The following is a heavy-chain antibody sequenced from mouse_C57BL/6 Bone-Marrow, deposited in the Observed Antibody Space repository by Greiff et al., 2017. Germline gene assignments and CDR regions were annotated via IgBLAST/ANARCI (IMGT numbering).Heavy chain of an antibody. CDR3: ARSGGNYPMDY. Sequence: VQLQESGAELARPGASVKMSCKASGYTFTSYTMHWVKQRPGQGLEWIGYINPSSGYTKYNQKFKDKATLTADKSSSTAYMQLSSLTSEDSAVYYCARSGGNYPMDYWGQGTSVTVSS. CDR1: GYTFTSYT. D-gene: IGHD2-1*01. J-gene: IGHJ4*01. CDR2: INPSSGYT. V-gene: IGHV1-4*01.